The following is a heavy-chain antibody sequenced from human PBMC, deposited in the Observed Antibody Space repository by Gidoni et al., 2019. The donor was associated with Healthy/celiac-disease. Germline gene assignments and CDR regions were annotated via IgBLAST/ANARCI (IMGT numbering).Heavy chain of an antibody. CDR2: ISGSGGST. CDR1: GFTFSSYA. Sequence: EVQLLESGGGLVQPGVSLRLSCAAFGFTFSSYAMSWVRQAPGKGLEGVSDISGSGGSTYDADSVKGRFTISRDNSKNTLYLQMNSLRAEDTAVYYCAKGSCSSTSCYASYWGQGTLVTVSS. D-gene: IGHD2-2*01. CDR3: AKGSCSSTSCYASY. J-gene: IGHJ4*02. V-gene: IGHV3-23*01.